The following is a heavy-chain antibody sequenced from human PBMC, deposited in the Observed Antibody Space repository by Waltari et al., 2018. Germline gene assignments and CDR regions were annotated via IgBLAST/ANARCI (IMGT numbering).Heavy chain of an antibody. J-gene: IGHJ4*02. D-gene: IGHD6-13*01. CDR3: ARKSGSSWYYFDY. V-gene: IGHV1-8*01. CDR1: GYTFPSYD. Sequence: QVQLVQSGAEVKKPGASVTVSCKASGYTFPSYDITWVRQATGQGLEWMGWMNPNSGNTGYAQKFQGRVTMTRNTSISTAYMELSSLRSEDTAVYYCARKSGSSWYYFDYWGQGTLVTVSS. CDR2: MNPNSGNT.